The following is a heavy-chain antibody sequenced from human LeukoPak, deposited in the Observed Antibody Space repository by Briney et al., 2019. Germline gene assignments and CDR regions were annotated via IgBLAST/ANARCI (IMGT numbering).Heavy chain of an antibody. J-gene: IGHJ4*02. Sequence: SETLSLTCTVSGGSISSGGYYWSWIRQHPGKGLEWIGYIYYSGSTYYNPSLKSRVTISVDTSKNQFSLKLSSVTAADTAVYYCARLNYYDSSRSFDYWGQGTLVTVSS. CDR2: IYYSGST. CDR3: ARLNYYDSSRSFDY. CDR1: GGSISSGGYY. V-gene: IGHV4-31*03. D-gene: IGHD3-22*01.